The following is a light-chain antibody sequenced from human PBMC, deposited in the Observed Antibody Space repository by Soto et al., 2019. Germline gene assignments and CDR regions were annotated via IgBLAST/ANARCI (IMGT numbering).Light chain of an antibody. CDR2: LNSDGSH. V-gene: IGLV4-69*01. Sequence: QPVLTQSPSASASLGASVKLTCTLSSGHSNYAIAWHQQQPEKGPRYLMKLNSDGSHSKGDGIPDRFSGSSSGAERYLTISGLQSEDEADYYCQTWGTGLYVVFGGGTQLTVL. CDR1: SGHSNYA. CDR3: QTWGTGLYVV. J-gene: IGLJ2*01.